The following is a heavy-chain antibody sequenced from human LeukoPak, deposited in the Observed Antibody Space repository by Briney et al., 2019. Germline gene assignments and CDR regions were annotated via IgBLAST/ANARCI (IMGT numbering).Heavy chain of an antibody. CDR1: GGSISSDY. V-gene: IGHV4-59*01. CDR3: SRAPGQWLGTGMDV. CDR2: IYYSGNT. Sequence: PSETLSLTCTVSGGSISSDYWNWIRQPPGKAPEWIGYIYYSGNTNYNPSLESRVTISVDPSKTQFSLTLTSVTAADTAVYYCSRAPGQWLGTGMDVWGQGTTVTVSS. J-gene: IGHJ6*02. D-gene: IGHD6-19*01.